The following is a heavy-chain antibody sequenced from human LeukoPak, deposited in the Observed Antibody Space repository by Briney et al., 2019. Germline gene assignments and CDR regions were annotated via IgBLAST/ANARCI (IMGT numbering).Heavy chain of an antibody. CDR2: IKQDGSEK. CDR1: GFTFSSYW. CDR3: ARDAAYYFYYYYYYMDV. Sequence: SGGSLRLSCAASGFTFSSYWMSWVRQAPGKGLEWVANIKQDGSEKYYVDSVKGRFTISRDNAKNSLYLQMNSLRAEDTAVYYCARDAAYYFYYYYYYMDVWGKGTTVTVSS. J-gene: IGHJ6*03. D-gene: IGHD2-21*01. V-gene: IGHV3-7*01.